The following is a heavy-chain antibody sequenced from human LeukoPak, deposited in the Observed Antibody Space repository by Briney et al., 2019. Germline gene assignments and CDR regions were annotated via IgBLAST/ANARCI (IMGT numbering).Heavy chain of an antibody. Sequence: PGGSLRLSCAASGFTVSSNYMSWVRQAPGKGLEWVSVIYSGGSTYYADSVKGRFIISRDNSRNTLFLQMNSLRAEDTAVYYCAKHHYSSSRDYFDYWGQGTLVTVSS. V-gene: IGHV3-53*01. CDR1: GFTVSSNY. CDR2: IYSGGST. D-gene: IGHD6-13*01. CDR3: AKHHYSSSRDYFDY. J-gene: IGHJ4*02.